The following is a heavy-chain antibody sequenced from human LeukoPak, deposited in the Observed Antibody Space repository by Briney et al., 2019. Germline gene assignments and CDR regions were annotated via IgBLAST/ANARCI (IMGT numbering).Heavy chain of an antibody. CDR3: ATLAVAGTRGGY. CDR2: ISYDGSNK. D-gene: IGHD6-19*01. CDR1: GFTFSSYA. V-gene: IGHV3-30*04. Sequence: PGGSLRLSCAASGFTFSSYAMHWVRQAPGKGLERVAVISYDGSNKYYADSVKGRFTISRDNSKNTLYLQMNSLRAEDTAVYYCATLAVAGTRGGYWGQGTLVTVSS. J-gene: IGHJ4*02.